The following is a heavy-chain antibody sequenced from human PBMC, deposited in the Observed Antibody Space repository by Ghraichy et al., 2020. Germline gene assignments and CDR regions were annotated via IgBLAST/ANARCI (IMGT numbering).Heavy chain of an antibody. D-gene: IGHD1-26*01. CDR3: AKRDSGY. V-gene: IGHV3-23*01. CDR1: GFTFSNYA. J-gene: IGHJ4*02. CDR2: ISDSGSST. Sequence: GGSLRLSCAASGFTFSNYAMSWVRQAPGKGLEWISAISDSGSSTFYADSVKGRFTISRDNSKNTLYLQMNSLRAEDAAVYYCAKRDSGYWGQGTLVTVSS.